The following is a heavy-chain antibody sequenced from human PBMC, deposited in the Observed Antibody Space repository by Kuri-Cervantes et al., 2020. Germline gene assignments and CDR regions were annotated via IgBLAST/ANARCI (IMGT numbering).Heavy chain of an antibody. CDR1: GLTFSSYG. V-gene: IGHV3-30*18. CDR2: ISYDGSNK. J-gene: IGHJ4*02. D-gene: IGHD3-10*01. Sequence: GESLKISCAASGLTFSSYGMHWVRQAPGKGLEYVAVISYDGSNKYYADSVKGRFTISRDNSKNTVYLQMNSLRAEDTALYYCAKDMGGMVRGVTFDYWGQGTLVTVSS. CDR3: AKDMGGMVRGVTFDY.